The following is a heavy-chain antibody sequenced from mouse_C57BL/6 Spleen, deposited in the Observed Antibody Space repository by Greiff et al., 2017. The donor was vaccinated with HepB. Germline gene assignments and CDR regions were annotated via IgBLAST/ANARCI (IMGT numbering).Heavy chain of an antibody. J-gene: IGHJ4*01. V-gene: IGHV1-61*01. CDR3: AREGEYYGSSYVGAMDY. D-gene: IGHD1-1*01. CDR2: IYPSDSET. Sequence: QVQLQQPGAELVRPGSSVKLSCKASGYTFTSYWMDWVKQRPGQGLEWIGNIYPSDSETHYNQKFKDKATLTVDKSSSTAYMQLSSLTSEDSAVYYCAREGEYYGSSYVGAMDYWGQGTSVTVSS. CDR1: GYTFTSYW.